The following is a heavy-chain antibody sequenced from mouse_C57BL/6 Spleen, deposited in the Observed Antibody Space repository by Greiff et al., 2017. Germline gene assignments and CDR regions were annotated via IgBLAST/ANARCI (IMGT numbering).Heavy chain of an antibody. CDR3: ARNLVPAYYSNYVYAMDY. Sequence: QVQLQQSGPGLVQPSQRLSITCTVSGFSLTSYGVHWVRQSPGKGLEWLGVIWSGGSTDYNAAFISRLSISKDNSKSQVFFKMNSLQADDTAIYYCARNLVPAYYSNYVYAMDYWGQGTSVTVSS. CDR1: GFSLTSYG. D-gene: IGHD2-5*01. V-gene: IGHV2-2*01. CDR2: IWSGGST. J-gene: IGHJ4*01.